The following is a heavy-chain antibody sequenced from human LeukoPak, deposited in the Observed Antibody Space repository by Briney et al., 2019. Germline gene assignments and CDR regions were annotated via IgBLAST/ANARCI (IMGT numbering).Heavy chain of an antibody. Sequence: PGGSLRLSCAASGFTFSSYAMNWVRQAPGTRLEWVSSITGGGESTYHPDSVKGRFTISRDNSKNTVSLQMNSLRAEDTAVYYCAKGERVYCSASTCYPFDYWGQGILVSVSS. D-gene: IGHD2-15*01. V-gene: IGHV3-23*01. CDR2: ITGGGEST. J-gene: IGHJ4*02. CDR3: AKGERVYCSASTCYPFDY. CDR1: GFTFSSYA.